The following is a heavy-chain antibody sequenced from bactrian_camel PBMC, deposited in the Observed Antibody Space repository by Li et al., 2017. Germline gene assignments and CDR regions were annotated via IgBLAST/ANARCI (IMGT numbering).Heavy chain of an antibody. V-gene: IGHV3S40*01. D-gene: IGHD3*01. Sequence: VQLVESGGGLVQPGESLRLSCVASGITFSRHDMSWVRQAPGKEVEWVAGITSLPSLFRAASYADSVKGRFTISRDNAKSTVYLQMNRLKSEDTALYYCATRISACAYYTSEGCYSHRGQGTRVTFS. CDR2: ITSLPSLFRAA. J-gene: IGHJ4*01. CDR1: GITFSRHD.